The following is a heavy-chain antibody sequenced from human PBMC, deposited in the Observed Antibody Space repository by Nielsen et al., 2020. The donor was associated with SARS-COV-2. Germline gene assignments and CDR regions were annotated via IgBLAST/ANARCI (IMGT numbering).Heavy chain of an antibody. J-gene: IGHJ3*02. CDR2: IIPILGIA. CDR3: ARLVGAGADDAFDI. D-gene: IGHD1-26*01. CDR1: GGTFSSYA. Sequence: SVKVSCKASGGTFSSYAISWVRQAPGQGLEWMGRIIPILGIANYAQKFQGRVTTTADKSTSTAYMELSSLRSEDTAVYYCARLVGAGADDAFDIWGQGTMVTVSS. V-gene: IGHV1-69*04.